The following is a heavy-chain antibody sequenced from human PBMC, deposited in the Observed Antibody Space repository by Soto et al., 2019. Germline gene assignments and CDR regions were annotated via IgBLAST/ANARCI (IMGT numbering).Heavy chain of an antibody. CDR1: GLIFSDYH. V-gene: IGHV3-72*01. Sequence: EVQLVESGGGLVQPGGSLRLSCAASGLIFSDYHMDWVRQAPGKGLEWVGRIRRKANSYTTEYAASVKGRFTISRDDSKNSLDLQMNSLKSGETAVDLCAILGGWSGGSSGMDVWGQGTTVTVSS. CDR2: IRRKANSYTT. D-gene: IGHD6-19*01. J-gene: IGHJ6*02. CDR3: AILGGWSGGSSGMDV.